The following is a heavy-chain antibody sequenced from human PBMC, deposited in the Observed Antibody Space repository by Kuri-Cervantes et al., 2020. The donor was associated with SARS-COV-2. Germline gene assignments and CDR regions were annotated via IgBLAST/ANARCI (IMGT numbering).Heavy chain of an antibody. J-gene: IGHJ4*02. V-gene: IGHV3-30*04. CDR1: GFTFSSYA. D-gene: IGHD5-18*01. CDR2: ISYDGSNK. CDR3: ARDGLYSYGLHY. Sequence: GESLKISCAASGFTFSSYAMHWVRQAPGKGLEWVAVISYDGSNKYYADSVKGRFTISRDNSKNTLYPQMNSLRAEDTAVYYCARDGLYSYGLHYWGQGTLVTVSS.